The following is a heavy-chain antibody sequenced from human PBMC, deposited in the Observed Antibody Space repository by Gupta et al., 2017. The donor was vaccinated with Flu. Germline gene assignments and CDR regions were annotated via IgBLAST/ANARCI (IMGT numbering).Heavy chain of an antibody. V-gene: IGHV3-7*04. CDR1: GFTFSNYW. CDR2: IKQDGSEK. D-gene: IGHD3-3*01. J-gene: IGHJ6*02. CDR3: AGGQYDLWPRSLSSYYCGMDV. Sequence: VQLVESGGGLVQPGGSLRLSCAASGFTFSNYWMSWVRQAPGKGLEWVANIKQDGSEKYYVDSVKGRFTISRDNAKNSLYLQMNSLRAEDTAVYYCAGGQYDLWPRSLSSYYCGMDVWGQGTTVTVSS.